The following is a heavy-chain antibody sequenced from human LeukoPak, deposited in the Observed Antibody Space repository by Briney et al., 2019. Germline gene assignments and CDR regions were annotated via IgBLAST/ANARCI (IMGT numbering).Heavy chain of an antibody. Sequence: SETLSLTCTVSGGSISSYYWSWIRQPPGKGLEWIGYIYYSGSTNYNPSLKSRVTISADTSKNQFSLKLNSMTTADTAVYYCTRGAGWLIDYWGQGILVTVSS. V-gene: IGHV4-59*01. CDR3: TRGAGWLIDY. D-gene: IGHD3-16*01. J-gene: IGHJ4*02. CDR1: GGSISSYY. CDR2: IYYSGST.